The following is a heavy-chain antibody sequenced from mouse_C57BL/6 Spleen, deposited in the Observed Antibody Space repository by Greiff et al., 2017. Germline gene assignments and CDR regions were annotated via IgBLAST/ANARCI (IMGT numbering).Heavy chain of an antibody. CDR2: IYPGGGYT. Sequence: QVQLQQSGAELVRPGPSVKMSCKASGYTFTNYWIGWAKQRPGHGLEWIGDIYPGGGYTNYNEKFKGKATLTADKSSSTAYMQFSSLTSEDSAIYYCARRGTTVVATDYYAMDYWGQGTSVTVSS. V-gene: IGHV1-63*01. J-gene: IGHJ4*01. D-gene: IGHD1-1*01. CDR1: GYTFTNYW. CDR3: ARRGTTVVATDYYAMDY.